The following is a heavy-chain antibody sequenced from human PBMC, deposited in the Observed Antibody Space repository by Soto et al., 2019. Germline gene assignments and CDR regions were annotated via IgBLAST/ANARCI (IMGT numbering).Heavy chain of an antibody. Sequence: PSETLSLTCTVSGGSISSSSYYWGWIRQPPGKGLEWIGSIYYSGSTYYNPSLKSRVTISVDTSKNQFSLKLSSVTAADTAVYYCARHYAGYSSGWTLLYFDYWGQGTLVTV. CDR3: ARHYAGYSSGWTLLYFDY. D-gene: IGHD6-19*01. V-gene: IGHV4-39*01. CDR2: IYYSGST. CDR1: GGSISSSSYY. J-gene: IGHJ4*02.